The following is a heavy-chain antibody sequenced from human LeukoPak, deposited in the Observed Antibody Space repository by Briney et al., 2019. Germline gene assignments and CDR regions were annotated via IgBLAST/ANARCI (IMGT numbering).Heavy chain of an antibody. CDR2: ISNSGIGT. V-gene: IGHV3-23*01. CDR3: ANPWRYTSDWLLPPSFDY. CDR1: GFTFSDYA. Sequence: PGGSLRLSCAASGFTFSDYAMSWVRQAPGKGLEWVSTISNSGIGTHYADSVKGRFTISRDNSKNTLYLQMNSLKAEDTAVYYCANPWRYTSDWLLPPSFDYWGQGTPVTVSS. D-gene: IGHD6-19*01. J-gene: IGHJ4*02.